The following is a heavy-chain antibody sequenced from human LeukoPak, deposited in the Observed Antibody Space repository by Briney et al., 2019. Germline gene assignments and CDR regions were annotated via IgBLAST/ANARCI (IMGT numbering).Heavy chain of an antibody. CDR3: AWSRGYGSGNGGSPMDV. CDR2: ISAYNGNT. CDR1: GYTFTSYG. Sequence: ASVKVSCKASGYTFTSYGVSWVRQAPGQGLEWMGWISAYNGNTNYAQKLQGRVTMTTDTSTSTAYMELRSLRSDDTAVYYCAWSRGYGSGNGGSPMDVWGQGTTVTVSS. V-gene: IGHV1-18*01. J-gene: IGHJ6*02. D-gene: IGHD3-10*01.